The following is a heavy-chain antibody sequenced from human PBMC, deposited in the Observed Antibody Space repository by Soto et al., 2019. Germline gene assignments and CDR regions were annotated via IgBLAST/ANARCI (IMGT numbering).Heavy chain of an antibody. V-gene: IGHV6-1*01. D-gene: IGHD3-10*01. CDR2: TYYRSKWYN. J-gene: IGHJ5*02. CDR3: ARSTEDRRITMVRGVLLRYNWFDP. CDR1: GDSVSSNSAA. Sequence: KQSQTLSLTCAISGDSVSSNSAAWNWIRQSPSRGLEWLGRTYYRSKWYNDYAVSVKSRITINPDTSKNQFSLQLNSVTPEDTAVYYCARSTEDRRITMVRGVLLRYNWFDPWGQGTLVTVSS.